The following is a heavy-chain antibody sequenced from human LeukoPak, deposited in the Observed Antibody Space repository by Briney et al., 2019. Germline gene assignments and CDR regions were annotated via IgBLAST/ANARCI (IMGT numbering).Heavy chain of an antibody. CDR2: IWYDGSNK. CDR1: GFTFSSYG. V-gene: IGHV3-33*01. J-gene: IGHJ4*02. Sequence: GGSLRLSCAAPGFTFSSYGMHWVRQAPGKGLEWVAVIWYDGSNKYYADSVKGRFTISRDNSKNTLYLQMNSLRAEDTAVYYCARAGSSSWFLDYWGQGTLVTVSS. CDR3: ARAGSSSWFLDY. D-gene: IGHD6-13*01.